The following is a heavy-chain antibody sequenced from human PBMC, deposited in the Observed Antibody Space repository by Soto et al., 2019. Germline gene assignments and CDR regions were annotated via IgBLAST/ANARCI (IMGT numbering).Heavy chain of an antibody. CDR1: GFSLTTSGVG. J-gene: IGHJ3*01. V-gene: IGHV2-5*02. D-gene: IGHD6-19*01. Sequence: QITLKESGPPLVKPTQTLTLTCTFSGFSLTTSGVGVGWIRQPPGKALEWLALIYWDDDKRYSPYLKSRPTITKDTSKNQVVLTVTNLDPVDTATYYCAHLAVTGTIGSFDVWGQGTMVTVSS. CDR3: AHLAVTGTIGSFDV. CDR2: IYWDDDK.